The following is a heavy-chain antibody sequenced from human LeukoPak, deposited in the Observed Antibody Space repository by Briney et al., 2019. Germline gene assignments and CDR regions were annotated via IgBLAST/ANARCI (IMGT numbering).Heavy chain of an antibody. J-gene: IGHJ6*03. CDR1: GGSISSYY. CDR2: IYYSGST. CDR3: ATVGATEGYYYYMDV. D-gene: IGHD1-26*01. Sequence: PSETLSLTCTVSGGSISSYYWSWIRQPPGKGLEWIGYIYYSGSTNYNPSLKSRVTISVDTSKNQFSLKLSSVTAADTAVYYCATVGATEGYYYYMDVWGKGTTVTVSS. V-gene: IGHV4-59*01.